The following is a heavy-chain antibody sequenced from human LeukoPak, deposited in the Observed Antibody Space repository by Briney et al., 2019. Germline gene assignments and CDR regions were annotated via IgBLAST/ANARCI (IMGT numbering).Heavy chain of an antibody. J-gene: IGHJ1*01. CDR1: GFTFSSYN. Sequence: PGGSLRLSCAASGFTFSSYNMNWVRQAPGKGLEWVSYISSSSKTIYYADSVKGRFTISRDNAKNSLYLQMNSLRDEDTAVYYCASDSYSPEYFQHWGQGTLVTVSS. CDR2: ISSSSKTI. V-gene: IGHV3-48*02. D-gene: IGHD2-15*01. CDR3: ASDSYSPEYFQH.